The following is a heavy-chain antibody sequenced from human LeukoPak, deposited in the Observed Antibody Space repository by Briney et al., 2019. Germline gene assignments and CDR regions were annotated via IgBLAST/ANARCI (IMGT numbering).Heavy chain of an antibody. CDR3: TTDIHYDFWSGYYTGESYFDY. CDR2: IKSKTDGGTT. J-gene: IGHJ4*02. CDR1: GFTFSNAW. Sequence: GGSLRLSCAASGFTFSNAWMSWVRQAPGKGLEWVGRIKSKTDGGTTDYAAPVKGRFTISRDDSKNTLYLQMNSLKTEDTAVYYCTTDIHYDFWSGYYTGESYFDYWGQGTLVTVSS. D-gene: IGHD3-3*01. V-gene: IGHV3-15*01.